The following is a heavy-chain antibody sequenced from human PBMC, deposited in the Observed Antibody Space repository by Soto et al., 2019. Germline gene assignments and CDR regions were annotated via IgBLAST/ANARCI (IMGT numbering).Heavy chain of an antibody. CDR2: IIPIFGTA. D-gene: IGHD6-6*01. CDR1: GGTFSSYA. CDR3: RVGAARPDERSYNWFAP. V-gene: IGHV1-69*01. J-gene: IGHJ5*02. Sequence: QVQLVQSGAEVKKPGSSVKVSCKASGGTFSSYAISWVRQAPGQGLEWMGGIIPIFGTANYAQKFQGRVTITADESRSIADLELSSLRSEDTAVYYCRVGAARPDERSYNWFAPWGQGTLVTVSS.